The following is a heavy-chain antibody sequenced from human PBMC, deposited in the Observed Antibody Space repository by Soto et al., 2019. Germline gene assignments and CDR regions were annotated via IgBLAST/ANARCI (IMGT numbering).Heavy chain of an antibody. CDR2: ISGSGGST. CDR3: AKFDSSGYYYRSYFDI. CDR1: GFIFSSYA. V-gene: IGHV3-23*01. J-gene: IGHJ3*02. D-gene: IGHD3-22*01. Sequence: PGGSLRLSCAASGFIFSSYAMSWVRQAPGKGLEWVSAISGSGGSTYYADSVKGRFTISRDNSKNTLYLQMNSLRAEDTAVYYCAKFDSSGYYYRSYFDIWGQGTMVTVSS.